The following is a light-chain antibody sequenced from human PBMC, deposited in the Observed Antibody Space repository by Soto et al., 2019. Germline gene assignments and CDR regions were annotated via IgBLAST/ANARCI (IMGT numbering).Light chain of an antibody. CDR2: RNN. CDR1: SSNIGTNY. CDR3: AAWDDSLSGWV. Sequence: SVLTQPPSASGTPGQRVTISCSGSSSNIGTNYVSWYQQLPGTAPKLLIYRNNQRPSGVPDRFSGSKSGTSASLAINGLRSEDEADYYCAAWDDSLSGWVLGGGTKLTVL. V-gene: IGLV1-47*01. J-gene: IGLJ3*02.